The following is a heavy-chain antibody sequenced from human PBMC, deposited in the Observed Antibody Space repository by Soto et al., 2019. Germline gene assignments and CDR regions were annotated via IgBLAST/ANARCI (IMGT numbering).Heavy chain of an antibody. CDR3: ARVGGYMYYFDY. Sequence: QVQLVESGGGGVQPGRSLRLSCAPSGFTFSSYALHWVRQAPGKGLEWVAVISYDGSNKYYADSVKGRFTISRDNSKNTLYMQMNSLSAEDTAVYYCARVGGYMYYFDYWGQGTLVTVSS. CDR1: GFTFSSYA. D-gene: IGHD3-22*01. CDR2: ISYDGSNK. V-gene: IGHV3-30-3*01. J-gene: IGHJ4*02.